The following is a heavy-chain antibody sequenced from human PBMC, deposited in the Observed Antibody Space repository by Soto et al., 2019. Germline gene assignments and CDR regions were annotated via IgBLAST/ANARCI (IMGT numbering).Heavy chain of an antibody. CDR2: IDWDDDK. Sequence: SGPTLVNPTQTLTLTCTFSGFSLSTSGMCVSWIRQPPGKALEWLARIDWDDDKYYSTSLKTRLTISKDTSKNQVVLTMTNMDPVDTATYYCERMGCITGKDWFDPWGQGTLVTVSS. V-gene: IGHV2-70*11. J-gene: IGHJ5*02. D-gene: IGHD1-20*01. CDR1: GFSLSTSGMC. CDR3: ERMGCITGKDWFDP.